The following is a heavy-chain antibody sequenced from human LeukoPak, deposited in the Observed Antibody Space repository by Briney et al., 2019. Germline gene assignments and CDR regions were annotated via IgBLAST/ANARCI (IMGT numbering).Heavy chain of an antibody. CDR1: GYTFTSYY. Sequence: ASVKVSCKASGYTFTSYYMHWVRQAPGQGLEWMGIINPSGGSTSYAQKFQGRATMTRDTSTSTVYMELSSLRSEDTAVYYCARELPGIGEPEIRGVYYGMDVWGKGTTVTVSS. CDR3: ARELPGIGEPEIRGVYYGMDV. J-gene: IGHJ6*04. D-gene: IGHD3-10*01. CDR2: INPSGGST. V-gene: IGHV1-46*01.